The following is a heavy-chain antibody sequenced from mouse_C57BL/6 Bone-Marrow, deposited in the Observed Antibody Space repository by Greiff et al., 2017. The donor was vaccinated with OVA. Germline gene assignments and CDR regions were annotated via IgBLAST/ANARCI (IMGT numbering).Heavy chain of an antibody. J-gene: IGHJ4*01. CDR1: GYTFTSYG. CDR2: IYPRSGNT. CDR3: AREWGAAMDY. Sequence: QVQLQQSGAELVRPGASVKLSCKASGYTFTSYGISWVKQRTGPGLEWIGEIYPRSGNTYYNEKFKGKATLTADKSSSTAYMELRSLTSEDSAVYFCAREWGAAMDYWGQGTTVTVSS. D-gene: IGHD1-3*01. V-gene: IGHV1-81*01.